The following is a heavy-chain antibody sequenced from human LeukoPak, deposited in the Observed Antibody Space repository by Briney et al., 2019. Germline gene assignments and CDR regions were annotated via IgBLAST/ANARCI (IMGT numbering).Heavy chain of an antibody. Sequence: GGSLRLSCAASGSTFSSYSMNWVRQAPGKGLEWVSSISSSSSYICYADSVKGRFTISRDNAKNTLYLQMNSLRAEDTAVYYCARDAVDTANAVWGQGTTVTVSS. J-gene: IGHJ6*02. CDR2: ISSSSSYI. V-gene: IGHV3-21*01. CDR1: GSTFSSYS. CDR3: ARDAVDTANAV. D-gene: IGHD5-18*01.